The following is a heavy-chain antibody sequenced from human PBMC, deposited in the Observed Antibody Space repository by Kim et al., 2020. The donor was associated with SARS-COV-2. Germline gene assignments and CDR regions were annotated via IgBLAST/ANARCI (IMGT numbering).Heavy chain of an antibody. D-gene: IGHD3-3*01. Sequence: SETLSLTCAVYGGSFSGYFWSWIRQPPGKGLEWIGEINHSGSTNYNPSLKSRVTISLDTSRNQFSLKLTSVTAADTAVYYCARGVEMADSPWGQGTLVTVSS. CDR2: INHSGST. J-gene: IGHJ5*02. CDR3: ARGVEMADSP. V-gene: IGHV4-34*01. CDR1: GGSFSGYF.